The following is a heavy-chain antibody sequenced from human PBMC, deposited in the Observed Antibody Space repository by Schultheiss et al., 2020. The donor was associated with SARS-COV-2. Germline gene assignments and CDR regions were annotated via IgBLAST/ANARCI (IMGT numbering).Heavy chain of an antibody. CDR3: ARELPVKYCSSTSCYLDY. V-gene: IGHV3-30-3*01. Sequence: GGSLRLSCAASGFTFSSYAMHWVRQAPGKGLEWVAVISYDGSNKYYADSVKGRFTISRDNSKNTLYLQMNSLRAEDTAVYYCARELPVKYCSSTSCYLDYWGQGTLVTVSS. J-gene: IGHJ4*02. CDR1: GFTFSSYA. CDR2: ISYDGSNK. D-gene: IGHD2-2*01.